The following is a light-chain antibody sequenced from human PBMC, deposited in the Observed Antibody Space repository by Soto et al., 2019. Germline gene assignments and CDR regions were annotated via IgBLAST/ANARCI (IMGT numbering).Light chain of an antibody. CDR2: WAS. V-gene: IGKV4-1*01. CDR1: QSVLHSSNNKNY. J-gene: IGKJ2*01. CDR3: HQYYSVPQT. Sequence: DLVMTQSPDSLAVSLGERATINCKSSQSVLHSSNNKNYLAWYQQKPGQPPRLLIYWASTRESGVPDRFSGSGSATDFTLTISRLQAEDVAVYYCHQYYSVPQTFGQGTNLDIK.